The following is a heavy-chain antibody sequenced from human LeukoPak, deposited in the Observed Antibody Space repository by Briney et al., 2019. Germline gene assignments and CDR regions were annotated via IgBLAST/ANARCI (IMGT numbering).Heavy chain of an antibody. CDR3: ARAAAAGTFPFDY. V-gene: IGHV4-39*01. CDR1: GGSISSSSYY. D-gene: IGHD6-13*01. J-gene: IGHJ4*02. Sequence: KPSETLSLTCTVSGGSISSSSYYWRWIRQPPGKGLEWIGSIYYSGSTYYNPSLKSRVTISVDTSKNQFSLKLSSVTAADTAVYYCARAAAAGTFPFDYWGQGTLVTVSS. CDR2: IYYSGST.